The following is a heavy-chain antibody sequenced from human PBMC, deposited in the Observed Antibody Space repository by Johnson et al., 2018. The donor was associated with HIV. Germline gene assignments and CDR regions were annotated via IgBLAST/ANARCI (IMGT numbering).Heavy chain of an antibody. J-gene: IGHJ3*01. CDR3: AKGRTGSTDALDV. CDR1: GFTFSSYA. Sequence: QVQLVESGGGVVQPGRSLRLSCAASGFTFSSYAMHWVRQAPGKGLEWVAVISYDGSNKYYADSVKGRFTISRDNSKNTLYLQINSLRAEDTALYYCAKGRTGSTDALDVWGQGTMVTVSS. CDR2: ISYDGSNK. D-gene: IGHD1/OR15-1a*01. V-gene: IGHV3-30-3*01.